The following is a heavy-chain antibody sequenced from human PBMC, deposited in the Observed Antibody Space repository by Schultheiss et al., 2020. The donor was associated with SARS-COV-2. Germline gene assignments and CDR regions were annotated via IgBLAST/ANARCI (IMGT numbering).Heavy chain of an antibody. CDR2: IYYSGST. CDR3: ASRTFPGSGWLDHAFDI. V-gene: IGHV4-61*01. D-gene: IGHD6-19*01. Sequence: SETLSLTCTVSGGSVSSGSYYWSWIRQPPGKGLEWIGYIYYSGSTNYNPSLKSRVTISVDTSKNQFSLKLSSVTAADTAVYYCASRTFPGSGWLDHAFDIWGQGTMVTVSS. J-gene: IGHJ3*02. CDR1: GGSVSSGSYY.